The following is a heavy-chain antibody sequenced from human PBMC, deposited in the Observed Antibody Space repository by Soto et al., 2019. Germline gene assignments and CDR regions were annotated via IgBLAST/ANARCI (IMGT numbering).Heavy chain of an antibody. Sequence: PGGSLRLSCAASGFTFSSYGMHWVRQAPGKGLEWVAVISYDGSNKYYADSVKGRFTISRDNSKNTLYLQMNSLRAEYTAVYYCAKDSHGGRPLDYWGQGTLVTVSS. J-gene: IGHJ4*02. CDR2: ISYDGSNK. V-gene: IGHV3-30*18. CDR3: AKDSHGGRPLDY. CDR1: GFTFSSYG.